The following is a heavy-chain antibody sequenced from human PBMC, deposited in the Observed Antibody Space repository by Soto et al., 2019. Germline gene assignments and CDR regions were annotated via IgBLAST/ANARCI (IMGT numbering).Heavy chain of an antibody. J-gene: IGHJ6*01. CDR2: ISGSGGST. CDR3: AKGRSYYYYYGVDV. Sequence: GGSLRLSCAASGFTFSSYAMSWVRQAPGKGLEWVSAISGSGGSTYYADSVKGRFTISRDNSKNTLYLQMNSLRAEDTALYYCAKGRSYYYYYGVDVWGQGTTVTVS. V-gene: IGHV3-23*01. CDR1: GFTFSSYA.